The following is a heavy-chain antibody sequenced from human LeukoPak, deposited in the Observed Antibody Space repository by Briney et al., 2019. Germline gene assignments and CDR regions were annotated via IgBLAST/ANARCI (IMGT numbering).Heavy chain of an antibody. V-gene: IGHV4-39*01. CDR1: GGSISSSSYY. D-gene: IGHD2-2*01. Sequence: SETLSLTCSVSGGSISSSSYYWGWIRQPPGKGLEWIGSIYYSGSTYYNPSLKSRVTISVDTSKNQFSLKLNSVTAADTAVYYCARRSAVLVLPAALNYWGQGTLVTVSS. CDR3: ARRSAVLVLPAALNY. J-gene: IGHJ4*02. CDR2: IYYSGST.